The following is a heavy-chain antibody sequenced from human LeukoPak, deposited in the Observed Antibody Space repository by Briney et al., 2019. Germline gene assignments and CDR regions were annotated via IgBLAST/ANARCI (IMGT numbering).Heavy chain of an antibody. V-gene: IGHV3-21*01. D-gene: IGHD1-1*01. CDR3: ARDPYIGSMFDY. Sequence: YADSVKGRFNISRDDAKDSVYLQMNSLRVDDTAVYFCARDPYIGSMFDYWGHGTLVTVSS. J-gene: IGHJ4*01.